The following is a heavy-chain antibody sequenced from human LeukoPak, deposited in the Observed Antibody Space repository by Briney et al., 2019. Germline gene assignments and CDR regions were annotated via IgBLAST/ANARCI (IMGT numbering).Heavy chain of an antibody. D-gene: IGHD2-21*01. CDR1: GFTFSSYD. CDR2: IGTAGDT. V-gene: IGHV3-13*01. J-gene: IGHJ3*02. Sequence: PGGSLRLSCAASGFTFSSYDVHWVRQATGKGLEWVSAIGTAGDTYYPGSVKGRFTISRENAKNSLYLQMNSLRAGDTAVHYCARAVPLWGDAFDIWGQGTMVTVSS. CDR3: ARAVPLWGDAFDI.